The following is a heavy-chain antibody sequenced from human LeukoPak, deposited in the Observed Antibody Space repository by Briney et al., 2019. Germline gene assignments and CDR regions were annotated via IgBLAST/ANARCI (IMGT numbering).Heavy chain of an antibody. D-gene: IGHD3-22*01. Sequence: GSLRLSCAASGFTFSSYWMHWVRQAPGKGLVWVSRINSDGSSTSYADSVKGRFTISRDNAKNTLDPQMNSLRAEDTAVYYCAIGYDSSGSTLGSYGMDVWGQGTTVTVSS. CDR3: AIGYDSSGSTLGSYGMDV. CDR1: GFTFSSYW. J-gene: IGHJ6*02. V-gene: IGHV3-74*01. CDR2: INSDGSST.